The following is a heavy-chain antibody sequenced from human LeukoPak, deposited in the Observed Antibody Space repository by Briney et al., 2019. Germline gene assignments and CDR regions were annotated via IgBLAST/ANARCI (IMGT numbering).Heavy chain of an antibody. CDR1: GGSISSSSYY. CDR3: ARSSGYSKNYFDY. D-gene: IGHD5-18*01. Sequence: SETLSLTCTVSGGSISSSSYYWGWIRQPPRKGLEWIGNIYYSGSTYYNPSLKSRVIISVDTSKNQFSLNLSSVTAADTAVYYCARSSGYSKNYFDYWGQGTLVTVSS. V-gene: IGHV4-39*01. CDR2: IYYSGST. J-gene: IGHJ4*02.